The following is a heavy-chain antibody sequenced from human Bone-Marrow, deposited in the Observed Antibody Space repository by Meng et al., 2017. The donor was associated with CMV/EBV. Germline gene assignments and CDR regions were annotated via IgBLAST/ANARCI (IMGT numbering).Heavy chain of an antibody. V-gene: IGHV4-34*01. CDR3: ARDRAHTPLVLTD. J-gene: IGHJ4*02. Sequence: SETLSLTCAVYGGSFSGYYWSWIRQPPGKGLEWIGEINHSGSTNYNPSLKSRVTISVDTSKNQFSLKLSSVTAADTAVYYCARDRAHTPLVLTDWGQGTLVTVYS. CDR2: INHSGST. CDR1: GGSFSGYY. D-gene: IGHD2-21*02.